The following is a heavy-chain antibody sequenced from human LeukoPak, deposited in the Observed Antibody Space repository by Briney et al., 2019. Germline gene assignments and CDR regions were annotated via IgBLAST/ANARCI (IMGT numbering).Heavy chain of an antibody. J-gene: IGHJ4*02. CDR3: ARDPQRSYYYDSSGFEGDY. CDR1: GGSVSSGDYY. D-gene: IGHD3-22*01. CDR2: IYDSGST. V-gene: IGHV4-30-4*01. Sequence: SETLSLTCTVSGGSVSSGDYYWTWVRQPPGKGLEWIGHIYDSGSTSYNPSLKSRLTMSLDTSKNQFSLKLTSVTAADTAVYYCARDPQRSYYYDSSGFEGDYWGQGTLVTVSS.